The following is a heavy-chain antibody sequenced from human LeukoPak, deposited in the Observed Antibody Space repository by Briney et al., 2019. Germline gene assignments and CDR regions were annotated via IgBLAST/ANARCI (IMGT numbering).Heavy chain of an antibody. CDR3: ARSSSSAGYYFDY. J-gene: IGHJ4*02. Sequence: TGGSLRLSCAASEFTVSGNYMSWVRQAPGKGLEWVSIIYSGGNTYYADSVKGRFTISRDNSKNTLYLHMNSLRAKDTAVYYCARSSSSAGYYFDYWGQGTLVTVSS. D-gene: IGHD6-6*01. CDR1: EFTVSGNY. V-gene: IGHV3-53*01. CDR2: IYSGGNT.